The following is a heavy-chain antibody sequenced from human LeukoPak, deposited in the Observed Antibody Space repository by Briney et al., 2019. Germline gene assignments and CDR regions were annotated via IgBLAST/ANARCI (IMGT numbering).Heavy chain of an antibody. CDR3: ARGASGYSYG. Sequence: GGSLRLSCAASGFTFSSYWMHWVRQPPGKGLVWVSRINSDGTSTSYADSVEGRFTISRDNAENTLYLQMNSLRAEDTAVYYCARGASGYSYGWGQGTLVTVSS. CDR2: INSDGTST. D-gene: IGHD5-18*01. V-gene: IGHV3-74*01. J-gene: IGHJ4*02. CDR1: GFTFSSYW.